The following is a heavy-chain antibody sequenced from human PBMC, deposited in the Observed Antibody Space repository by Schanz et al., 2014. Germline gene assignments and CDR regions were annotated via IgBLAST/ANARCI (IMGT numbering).Heavy chain of an antibody. V-gene: IGHV1-2*02. Sequence: QVQLVQSGAEVKKPGASVKVSCKASGYTFTVYYMHWVRQAPGQGLEWLGWINPNSGATSSAQKFQGRVTMTMDTSSSTVYMQLSSLRSEDTAVYYCARDPYSASYFPSPPLYGLDVWGQGTTVTFSS. CDR1: GYTFTVYY. CDR3: ARDPYSASYFPSPPLYGLDV. D-gene: IGHD1-26*01. CDR2: INPNSGAT. J-gene: IGHJ6*02.